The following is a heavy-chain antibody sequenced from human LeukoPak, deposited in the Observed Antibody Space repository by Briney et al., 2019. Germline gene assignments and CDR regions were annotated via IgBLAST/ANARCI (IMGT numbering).Heavy chain of an antibody. CDR1: GFTFSSYA. Sequence: GGSLRLSCAASGFTFSSYAMHWVRQAPGKGLEWVAVISYDGSNKYYADSVKGRFTISRDNSKNTLYLQMNSLRAEDTAVYYCAREVAWIQLLYGMDVWGQGTTVTVSS. D-gene: IGHD5-18*01. V-gene: IGHV3-30-3*01. CDR3: AREVAWIQLLYGMDV. CDR2: ISYDGSNK. J-gene: IGHJ6*02.